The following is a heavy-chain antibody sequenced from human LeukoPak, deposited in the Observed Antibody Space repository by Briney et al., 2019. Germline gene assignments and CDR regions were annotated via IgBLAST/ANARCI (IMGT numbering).Heavy chain of an antibody. J-gene: IGHJ4*02. D-gene: IGHD2-2*01. CDR2: IYYSGST. Sequence: SENLSLTCTVSGGSISSYYWSWIRQPPGKGLEWIGYIYYSGSTNYNPSLKSRVTISVDTSKNQFSLKLSSVTAADTAVYYCARLYCSSTSCYSGLDYWGQGTLVTVSS. V-gene: IGHV4-59*01. CDR3: ARLYCSSTSCYSGLDY. CDR1: GGSISSYY.